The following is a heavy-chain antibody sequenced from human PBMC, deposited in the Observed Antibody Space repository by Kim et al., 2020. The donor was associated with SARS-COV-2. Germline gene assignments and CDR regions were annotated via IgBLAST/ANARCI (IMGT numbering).Heavy chain of an antibody. J-gene: IGHJ4*02. V-gene: IGHV3-11*01. CDR3: ARDGSADFWSGNYLGDFDY. Sequence: GRFTISRDNAKNSLYLQMNSLRAEDTVVYYCARDGSADFWSGNYLGDFDYWGQGTLVTVSS. D-gene: IGHD3-3*01.